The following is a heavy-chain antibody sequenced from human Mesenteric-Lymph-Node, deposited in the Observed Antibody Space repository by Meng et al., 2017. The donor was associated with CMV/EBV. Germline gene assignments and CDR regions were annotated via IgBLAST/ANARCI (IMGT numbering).Heavy chain of an antibody. CDR3: ARAVGLIGELDY. J-gene: IGHJ4*02. V-gene: IGHV1-3*01. CDR1: GYTFTSYA. Sequence: SFKASGYTFTSYAMHWVRQAPGQRLEWMGWIDAGNGNTKYSQKFQGRVTITRDTSASTAYMELSSLRSEDTAVYYCARAVGLIGELDYWGQGTLVTVSS. D-gene: IGHD3-22*01. CDR2: IDAGNGNT.